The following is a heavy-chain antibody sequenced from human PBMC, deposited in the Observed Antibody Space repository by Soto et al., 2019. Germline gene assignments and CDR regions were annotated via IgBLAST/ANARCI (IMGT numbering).Heavy chain of an antibody. J-gene: IGHJ4*02. CDR1: GFTFSDYY. V-gene: IGHV3-11*01. CDR2: ISGNGEVI. D-gene: IGHD4-17*01. CDR3: ARDVDADFRTDFDY. Sequence: GGSLRLSCAASGFTFSDYYIHWIRRAPGRGLEWISYISGNGEVIQYAASARGRFTISRDNAENSVYLEMESLRDEDTALYYCARDVDADFRTDFDYWGRGTLVTVSS.